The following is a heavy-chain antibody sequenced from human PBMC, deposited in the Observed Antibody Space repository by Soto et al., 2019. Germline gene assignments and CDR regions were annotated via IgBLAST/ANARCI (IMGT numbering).Heavy chain of an antibody. J-gene: IGHJ5*02. V-gene: IGHV2-5*02. CDR3: AHRGAYSSGRYLSWLDP. Sequence: QITLNESGPTLVTPTHTLTLTCSCSGFALTDYAVGVGWFRQSPGKALEWLAIIYWDDDKHYRPSLESRLTITKNTSKNQVVLTMTDMEPSDTATYYCAHRGAYSSGRYLSWLDPWGQGILVTVSS. CDR1: GFALTDYAVG. D-gene: IGHD3-10*01. CDR2: IYWDDDK.